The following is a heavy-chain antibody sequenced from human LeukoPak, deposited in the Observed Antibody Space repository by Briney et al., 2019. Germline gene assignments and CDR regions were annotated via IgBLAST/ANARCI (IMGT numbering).Heavy chain of an antibody. CDR2: ISSSGSTI. D-gene: IGHD1-14*01. CDR3: ASRGGSGPELDYYYYSMDV. Sequence: PGGSLRLSCAASGFTFSSYEMNWVRQAPGKGLEWVSYISSSGSTIYYADSVKGRFTISRDNAKNSLYLQMNSLRAEDTAVYYCASRGGSGPELDYYYYSMDVWGKGTTVTVSS. V-gene: IGHV3-48*03. CDR1: GFTFSSYE. J-gene: IGHJ6*03.